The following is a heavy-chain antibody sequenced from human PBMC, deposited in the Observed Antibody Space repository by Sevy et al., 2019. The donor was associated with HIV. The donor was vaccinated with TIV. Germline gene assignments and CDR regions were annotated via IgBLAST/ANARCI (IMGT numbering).Heavy chain of an antibody. CDR3: ARERRSSGIDY. V-gene: IGHV3-33*01. D-gene: IGHD3-10*01. J-gene: IGHJ4*01. CDR1: GFAFITYG. Sequence: GGSLRLSCTASGFAFITYGMHWVRQAPGKGLEWVAIIWYEGINKDYAEPVKGRFTISRDNSKNTLDLQMNSLRVDDTAVYYCARERRSSGIDYWGQGTLVTVSS. CDR2: IWYEGINK.